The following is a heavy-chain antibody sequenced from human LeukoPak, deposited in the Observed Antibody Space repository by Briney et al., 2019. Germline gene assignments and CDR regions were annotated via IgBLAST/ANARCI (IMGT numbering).Heavy chain of an antibody. Sequence: PSETLSLTCTVSGGSISSSSYYWGWIRQTPGKGLEWIGSVYYSGSTYYNPSLKSRVTISVDTSKNQFSLKLSSVTAADTAVYYCTSEAGYSYGYYYYMDVWGKGTTVTVSS. J-gene: IGHJ6*03. CDR1: GGSISSSSYY. CDR2: VYYSGST. V-gene: IGHV4-39*01. CDR3: TSEAGYSYGYYYYMDV. D-gene: IGHD5-18*01.